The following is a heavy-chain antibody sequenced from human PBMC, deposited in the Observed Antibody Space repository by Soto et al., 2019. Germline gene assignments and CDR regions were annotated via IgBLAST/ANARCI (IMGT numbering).Heavy chain of an antibody. CDR1: GYTLTMDT. CDR2: INAGNGNT. Sequence: QVQLVQSGAEVKKPGASVKVSWRASGYTLTMDTMHWVRQAPGQRLEWMGWINAGNGNTKYSQKFQGRVTITRDTSASTAYMELSSLRSEDTAVYYCARDLPPVDYWGQGTLVTVSS. J-gene: IGHJ4*02. V-gene: IGHV1-3*01. CDR3: ARDLPPVDY.